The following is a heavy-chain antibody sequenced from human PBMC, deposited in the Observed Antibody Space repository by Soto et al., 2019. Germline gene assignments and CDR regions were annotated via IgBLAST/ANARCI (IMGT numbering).Heavy chain of an antibody. Sequence: ASVKVSFKASGLPLTGHYIHWVRQAPGQGLEWVGWPSPNSGGTSYAQKFQGRLTMTTDTSITTAYMELSRLSSDDTAFYYCAKSGSFFSHSIGYFDYWGQGTMVTVSS. CDR3: AKSGSFFSHSIGYFDY. V-gene: IGHV1-2*02. CDR1: GLPLTGHY. J-gene: IGHJ4*02. D-gene: IGHD1-1*01. CDR2: PSPNSGGT.